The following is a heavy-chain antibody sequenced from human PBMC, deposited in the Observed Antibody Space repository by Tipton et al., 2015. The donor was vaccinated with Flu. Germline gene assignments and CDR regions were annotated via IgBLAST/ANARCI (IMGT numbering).Heavy chain of an antibody. CDR3: ASLTIAVAGDDAFDI. Sequence: TLSLTCTVSGGSISSGGYYWSWIRQHPGKGLEWIGYIYYSGSTYYNPSLKSRVTISVDTSKNQFSLKLSSVTAADTAVYYCASLTIAVAGDDAFDIWGQGTMVTVSS. J-gene: IGHJ3*02. CDR1: GGSISSGGYY. D-gene: IGHD6-19*01. V-gene: IGHV4-31*03. CDR2: IYYSGST.